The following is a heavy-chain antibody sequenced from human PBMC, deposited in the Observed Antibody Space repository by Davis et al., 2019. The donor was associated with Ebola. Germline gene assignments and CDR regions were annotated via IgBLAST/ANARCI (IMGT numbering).Heavy chain of an antibody. Sequence: KVSCKGSGYSFTSYWISWVRQMPGKGLEWMGRIDPSDSYTNYSPSFQGHVTISADKSISTAYLQWSSLKASDTAMYYCARQVGYYDFWSVGYGMDVWGQGTTVTVSS. V-gene: IGHV5-10-1*01. J-gene: IGHJ6*02. CDR3: ARQVGYYDFWSVGYGMDV. D-gene: IGHD3-3*01. CDR1: GYSFTSYW. CDR2: IDPSDSYT.